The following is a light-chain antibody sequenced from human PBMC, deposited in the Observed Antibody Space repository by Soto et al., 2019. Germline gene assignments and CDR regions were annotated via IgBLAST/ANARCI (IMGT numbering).Light chain of an antibody. Sequence: DTQMTQSPSSLSASVGDRVTITCRASQRISSYLKWYQQKPGKAPKLLIYAASSLQSGVPSRFSGSGSGTDFTLTISSLQPEDFATYYCQQSYSTPYTFGQGTKLEIK. CDR3: QQSYSTPYT. V-gene: IGKV1-39*01. J-gene: IGKJ2*01. CDR2: AAS. CDR1: QRISSY.